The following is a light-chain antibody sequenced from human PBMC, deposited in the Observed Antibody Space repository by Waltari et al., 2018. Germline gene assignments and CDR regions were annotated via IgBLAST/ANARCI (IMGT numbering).Light chain of an antibody. CDR2: QVS. Sequence: QSALTQPASVSGSPGQSITISCTGTSRDVGCFNLFSWYQQPPNKAPKHMIYQVSKLPSGLSNRFSGSKSGNTASLTISGLQAEDEAEYYCCSYGGSSTFVIFGGGTKLTVL. CDR1: SRDVGCFNL. J-gene: IGLJ2*01. CDR3: CSYGGSSTFVI. V-gene: IGLV2-23*02.